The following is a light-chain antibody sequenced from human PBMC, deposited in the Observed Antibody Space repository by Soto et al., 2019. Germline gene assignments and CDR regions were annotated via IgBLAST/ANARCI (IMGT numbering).Light chain of an antibody. V-gene: IGLV1-51*01. Sequence: QSVLTQPPSVSAAPGQKVTISCSGSSSNIGNNYVSWYQQLPGTAPKLLIYDNNERLSGIPDRFSGSKSGTSATLGITGLQTGDEADYYCGTWDSSLSAVVFGGGTKVTVL. CDR2: DNN. CDR1: SSNIGNNY. CDR3: GTWDSSLSAVV. J-gene: IGLJ2*01.